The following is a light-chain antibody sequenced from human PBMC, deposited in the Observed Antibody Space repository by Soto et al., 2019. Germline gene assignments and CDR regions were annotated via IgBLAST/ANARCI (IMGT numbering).Light chain of an antibody. CDR1: QSVSSSY. V-gene: IGKV3-20*01. J-gene: IGKJ1*01. Sequence: EIVLTQSPGTLSLSPGERATLSCRASQSVSSSYLAWYQQKPGQAPRLLIYGASSRATGIPDRFSGSGSGTHFTLTISRLEPEDFAVSYCQQYGSSRTFGQGTKVEIK. CDR2: GAS. CDR3: QQYGSSRT.